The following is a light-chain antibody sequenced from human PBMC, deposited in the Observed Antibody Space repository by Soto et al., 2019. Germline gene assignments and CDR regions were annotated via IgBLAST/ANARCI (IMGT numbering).Light chain of an antibody. CDR1: SSDIGSYNY. V-gene: IGLV2-14*01. J-gene: IGLJ1*01. Sequence: QSALTQPASVSGSPGQSITISCTGTSSDIGSYNYVAWYQQFPGKTPKLIIYEVRNRPSGVSFRFSGSKSDNTASLTISGLQAEVEADYYCISYRGSDTSYVFGTGTKVTVL. CDR2: EVR. CDR3: ISYRGSDTSYV.